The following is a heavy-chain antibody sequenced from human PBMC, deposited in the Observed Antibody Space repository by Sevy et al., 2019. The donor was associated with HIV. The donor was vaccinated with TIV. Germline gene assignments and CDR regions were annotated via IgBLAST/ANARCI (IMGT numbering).Heavy chain of an antibody. J-gene: IGHJ4*02. V-gene: IGHV3-23*01. CDR1: GFPFRNYS. D-gene: IGHD3-22*01. CDR3: ARKYDSSGYFDY. Sequence: GSLRLSCAASGFPFRNYSMNWVRQAPGKGLEWVSGVSGTGGSGDKTNYADSVKGRFTISRDDSKNSLYLQLNTLRAEDTAIYYCARKYDSSGYFDYWGQGTLVTVSS. CDR2: VSGTGGSGDKT.